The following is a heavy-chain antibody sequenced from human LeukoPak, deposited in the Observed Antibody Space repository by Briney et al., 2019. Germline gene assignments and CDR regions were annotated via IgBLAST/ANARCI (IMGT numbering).Heavy chain of an antibody. CDR3: ARGVRTYYMDV. Sequence: SETLSLTCTVSGGSITSSSYYWGWIRQPPGKGLEWIGSIYYSGSTYYNPSLKSRVTISVDTSKNQFSLKLSSVTAADTAVYYCARGVRTYYMDVWGKGTTVTISS. CDR2: IYYSGST. CDR1: GGSITSSSYY. V-gene: IGHV4-39*01. J-gene: IGHJ6*03. D-gene: IGHD3-10*02.